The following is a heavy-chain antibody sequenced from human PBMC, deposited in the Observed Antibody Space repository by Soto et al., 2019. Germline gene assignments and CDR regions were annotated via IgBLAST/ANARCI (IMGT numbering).Heavy chain of an antibody. CDR2: ISAYNGNT. D-gene: IGHD6-19*01. J-gene: IGHJ4*02. Sequence: ASVNVSCKSSGYTFTSYCISWVRQAPGQGLECMGWISAYNGNTNYAQKLQGRVTMTTDTSTSTAYMELRSLRSDDTAVYYCARGFRIAVAAVEDYWGQGTLVTVSS. CDR3: ARGFRIAVAAVEDY. V-gene: IGHV1-18*01. CDR1: GYTFTSYC.